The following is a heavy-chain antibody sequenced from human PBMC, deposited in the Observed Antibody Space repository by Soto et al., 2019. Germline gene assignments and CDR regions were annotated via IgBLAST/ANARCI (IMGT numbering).Heavy chain of an antibody. CDR1: GGTFSSYA. CDR2: IIPIFGTA. CDR3: ARARESPFTIFGVVITSFDY. V-gene: IGHV1-69*13. D-gene: IGHD3-3*01. Sequence: ASVKVSCKAAGGTFSSYAISWVRQAPGQGLEWMGGIIPIFGTANYAQKFQGRVTITADASTSTAYMELSSLRSEDTAVYYCARARESPFTIFGVVITSFDYWGQGTLVTVS. J-gene: IGHJ4*02.